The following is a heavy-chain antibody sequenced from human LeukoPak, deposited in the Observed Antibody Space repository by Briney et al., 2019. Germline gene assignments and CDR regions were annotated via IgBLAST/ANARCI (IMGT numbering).Heavy chain of an antibody. CDR3: ARTMVRGVISAYDYGMDV. V-gene: IGHV1-8*01. CDR2: MNPNSGNT. CDR1: GYTFTSYD. D-gene: IGHD3-10*01. J-gene: IGHJ6*02. Sequence: ASVKASCKASGYTFTSYDINWVRQATGQGLEWMGWMNPNSGNTGYAQKFQGRVTMTRNTSISTAYMELSSLRSEDTAVYYCARTMVRGVISAYDYGMDVWGQGTTVTVSS.